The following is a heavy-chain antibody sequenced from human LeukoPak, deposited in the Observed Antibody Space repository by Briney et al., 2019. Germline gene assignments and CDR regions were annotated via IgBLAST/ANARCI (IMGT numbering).Heavy chain of an antibody. CDR2: TIPVSRTS. CDR1: GGTLNNYA. CDR3: ARDKEGWYGTSGFDY. D-gene: IGHD6-19*01. Sequence: GASVKVSCKASGGTLNNYAISWVRRAPGQGLEWMGGTIPVSRTSYHAQNFEGRVTITADEATSTAYLELRSLRSDDTAVYYCARDKEGWYGTSGFDYWGQGTLVTVSS. V-gene: IGHV1-69*13. J-gene: IGHJ4*02.